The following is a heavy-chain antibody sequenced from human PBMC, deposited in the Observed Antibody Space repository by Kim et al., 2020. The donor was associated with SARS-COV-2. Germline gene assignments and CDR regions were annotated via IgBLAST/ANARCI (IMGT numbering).Heavy chain of an antibody. D-gene: IGHD2-15*01. Sequence: ASVKVSCKVPGNTFTNFHIHWVRRAPGQGLEWMGIINPTGDTTTYAQKFQGRLRVTLTRDTSSRTVYMQLSSLRPEDTAVYYCAEENPAYTVAGGGKGKSLDLWGQGTMVTVSS. CDR3: AEENPAYTVAGGGKGKSLDL. CDR1: GNTFTNFH. CDR2: INPTGDTT. V-gene: IGHV1-46*01. J-gene: IGHJ3*01.